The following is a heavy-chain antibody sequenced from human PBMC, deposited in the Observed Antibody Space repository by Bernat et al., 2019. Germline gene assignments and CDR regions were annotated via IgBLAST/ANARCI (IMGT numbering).Heavy chain of an antibody. V-gene: IGHV4-30-4*01. CDR2: IYYSGST. CDR3: ARVWVPAAPMRIDAFDI. J-gene: IGHJ3*02. Sequence: QVQLQESGPGLVKPSQTLSLTCTVSGGSISSGDYYWSWIRQPPGKGLEWIGYIYYSGSTYYNPSLKSRVTISVDTSKNQFSLKLSSVTAADTAVYYCARVWVPAAPMRIDAFDIWGQGTMVTVSS. D-gene: IGHD2-2*01. CDR1: GGSISSGDYY.